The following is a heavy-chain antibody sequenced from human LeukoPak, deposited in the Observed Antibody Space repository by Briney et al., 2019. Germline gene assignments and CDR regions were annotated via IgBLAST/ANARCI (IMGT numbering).Heavy chain of an antibody. CDR1: GGSISSGSYY. Sequence: SETLSLTCTVSGGSISSGSYYWRWIRQPAGTGLEWIGRIYTSGSTNYNPSLKSRVTISVDTSKNQFSLKLSSVTAADTAVYYCARSSSSLPWYFDYWGQGTLVTVSS. D-gene: IGHD6-6*01. CDR2: IYTSGST. V-gene: IGHV4-61*02. J-gene: IGHJ4*02. CDR3: ARSSSSLPWYFDY.